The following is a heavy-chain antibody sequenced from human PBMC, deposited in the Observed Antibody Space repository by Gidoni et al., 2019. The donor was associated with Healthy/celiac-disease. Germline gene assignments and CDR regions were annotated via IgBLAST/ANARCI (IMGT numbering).Heavy chain of an antibody. CDR1: GYTLTELS. CDR3: ASPPYYYDSSGYYPLRY. D-gene: IGHD3-22*01. J-gene: IGHJ4*02. Sequence: QVQLVQSGAEVKKPGASVKVSCKVSGYTLTELSMPWVRQAPGKGLEWMGGFDPEDSETIDAQKFQGRVTMTEDTSTDTAYMELSSLRSEDTAVYYCASPPYYYDSSGYYPLRYWGQGNLVTVSS. CDR2: FDPEDSET. V-gene: IGHV1-24*01.